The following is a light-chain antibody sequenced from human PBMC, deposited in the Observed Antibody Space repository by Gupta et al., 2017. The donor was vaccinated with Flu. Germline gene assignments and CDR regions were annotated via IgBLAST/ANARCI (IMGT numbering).Light chain of an antibody. CDR2: LNSDGSH. CDR3: QTWGTGTVV. CDR1: SGHSSYA. Sequence: QVVLTPSPSASASLGASVKVTCPLSSGHSSYAIAWHQQQPAKGPRYLMKLNSDGSHTKGAGSPDRFSGSSSGADRYLTISSLQAEDEADYYCQTWGTGTVVFGGGTKLTVL. V-gene: IGLV4-69*01. J-gene: IGLJ2*01.